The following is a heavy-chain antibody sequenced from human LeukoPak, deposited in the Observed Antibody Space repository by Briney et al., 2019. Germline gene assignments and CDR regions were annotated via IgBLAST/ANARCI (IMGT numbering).Heavy chain of an antibody. CDR2: IKQDGSEK. D-gene: IGHD6-6*01. Sequence: GGSLRLSCAASRFTLSSYWMGWVCQAPGKGLEWVANIKQDGSEKYYVDSVKGRFTISRDNAKNPLYLQMNSLRAEDTAVYYCARAMSIAARPYYYGMDVWGQGTTVTVSS. CDR3: ARAMSIAARPYYYGMDV. J-gene: IGHJ6*02. V-gene: IGHV3-7*01. CDR1: RFTLSSYW.